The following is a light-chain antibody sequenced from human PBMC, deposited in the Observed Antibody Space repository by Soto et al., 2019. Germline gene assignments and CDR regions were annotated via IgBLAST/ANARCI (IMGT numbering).Light chain of an antibody. Sequence: QSVLTQPPSVSGAPGQRVTISCTGSSSNIGAGHDVHWYQHLPGTAPKLLIYSNNQRPSGVPDRFSGSKSGTSASLAISGLQSEDEADYYCAAWDDSLNGPLFGGGTKLTVL. V-gene: IGLV1-44*01. CDR3: AAWDDSLNGPL. CDR1: SSNIGAGHD. J-gene: IGLJ2*01. CDR2: SNN.